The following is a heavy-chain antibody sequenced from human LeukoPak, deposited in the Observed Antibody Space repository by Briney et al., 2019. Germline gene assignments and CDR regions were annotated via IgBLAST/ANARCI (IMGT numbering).Heavy chain of an antibody. Sequence: VKVSCKASGGTFSSYAISWVRQAPGQGLEWMGGIIPIFGTANYAQKFQGRVTITADESTSTAYMELSSLRSEDTAVYYCASVGYCSSTSCYTPEPLDYWGQGALVTVSS. D-gene: IGHD2-2*02. J-gene: IGHJ4*02. CDR1: GGTFSSYA. CDR2: IIPIFGTA. V-gene: IGHV1-69*13. CDR3: ASVGYCSSTSCYTPEPLDY.